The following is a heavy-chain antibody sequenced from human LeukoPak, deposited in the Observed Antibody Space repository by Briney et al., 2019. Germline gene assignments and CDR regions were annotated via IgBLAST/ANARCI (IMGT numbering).Heavy chain of an antibody. CDR3: ARGGDSSSWYWFDP. V-gene: IGHV4-39*07. D-gene: IGHD6-13*01. CDR2: ISYSVGT. CDR1: GGSISSTSLY. J-gene: IGHJ5*02. Sequence: PSETLSLTCTVSGGSISSTSLYWGWIRQPPGKGLEWIGSISYSVGTYYNPSLKSRVTISVDTSKNQFSLKLSSVTAADTAVYYCARGGDSSSWYWFDPWGQGTLVTVSS.